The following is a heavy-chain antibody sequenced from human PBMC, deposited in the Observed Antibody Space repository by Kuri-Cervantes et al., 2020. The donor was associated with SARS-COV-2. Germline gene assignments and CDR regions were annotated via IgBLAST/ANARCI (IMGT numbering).Heavy chain of an antibody. J-gene: IGHJ4*02. CDR1: GGSISSYY. Sequence: ESLKISCTVSGGSISSYYWSWIRQPPGKGLEWIGYIYYSGSTNYNPSLKSRVTISVDTSKNQFSLKLGSVTAADTAVYYCARDGGSSWDFDYWGQGTLVTVSS. CDR2: IYYSGST. D-gene: IGHD6-13*01. CDR3: ARDGGSSWDFDY. V-gene: IGHV4-59*01.